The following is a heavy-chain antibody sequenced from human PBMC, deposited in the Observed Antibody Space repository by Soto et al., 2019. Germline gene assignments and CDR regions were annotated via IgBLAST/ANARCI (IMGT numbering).Heavy chain of an antibody. CDR2: INHSGST. CDR1: GGSFSGYY. J-gene: IGHJ4*02. D-gene: IGHD2-8*01. Sequence: QVQLQQWGAGLLKPSETLSLTCAVYGGSFSGYYWSWIRQPPGKGLEWIGEINHSGSTNYNPSLKSRVTISVDTSKNQFSLKLSSVTAADTAVYYCAAPFYCTNGVCYGCDYWGQGTLVTVSS. V-gene: IGHV4-34*01. CDR3: AAPFYCTNGVCYGCDY.